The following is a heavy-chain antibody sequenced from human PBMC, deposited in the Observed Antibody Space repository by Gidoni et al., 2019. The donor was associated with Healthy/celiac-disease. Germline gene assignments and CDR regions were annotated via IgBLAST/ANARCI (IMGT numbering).Heavy chain of an antibody. CDR2: LYYSWRT. D-gene: IGHD7-27*01. CDR1: GGSISSSSYY. V-gene: IGHV4-39*01. Sequence: QLQLQESGPGLVKPSETLSLNCTVSGGSISSSSYYWGWIRQPPGKGLEWIGSLYYSWRTYYNPSLTSRVTISVDTSKNQFSLKLSSVTAADTAVYYCARLMTLGPLGKYYFDYWGQGTLVTVSS. CDR3: ARLMTLGPLGKYYFDY. J-gene: IGHJ4*02.